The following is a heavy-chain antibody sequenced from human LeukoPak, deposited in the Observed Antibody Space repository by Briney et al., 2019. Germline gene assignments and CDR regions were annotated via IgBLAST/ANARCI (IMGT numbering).Heavy chain of an antibody. D-gene: IGHD2-8*01. CDR3: AKGAGPQTKPYYFDY. V-gene: IGHV3-23*01. J-gene: IGHJ4*02. CDR1: GFTFNTYA. Sequence: PGGSLRLSCAASGFTFNTYAMSWVRQAPGKGLEWVSGIGSSGSSTYYAESVKGRFTISRDNSKNTLYLQMNSLRAEDTAVYYCAKGAGPQTKPYYFDYWGQGTLVTVSS. CDR2: IGSSGSST.